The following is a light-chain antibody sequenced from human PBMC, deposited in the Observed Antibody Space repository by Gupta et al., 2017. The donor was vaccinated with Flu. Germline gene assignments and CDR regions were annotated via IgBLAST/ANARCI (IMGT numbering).Light chain of an antibody. CDR1: QSISSN. Sequence: EIVMTQSSVTPSVSPGVRVTFPCRASQSISSNLAWYQQKPAQAPRLLIYGASTRATGIPARFSGSGSGTEFTLTISSLQSEDFAVYYCQQYNNWPPYSFGHGTTLEI. CDR3: QQYNNWPPYS. J-gene: IGKJ2*03. V-gene: IGKV3-15*01. CDR2: GAS.